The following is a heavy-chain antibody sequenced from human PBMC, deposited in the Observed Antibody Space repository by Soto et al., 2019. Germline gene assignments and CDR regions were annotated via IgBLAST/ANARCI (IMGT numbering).Heavy chain of an antibody. J-gene: IGHJ6*02. V-gene: IGHV6-1*01. CDR3: ARFESGYDSSLHHYYGMDV. Sequence: KQSQTLSLTCAISGDSVSSNSAAWNWIRQSPSRGLEWLGRTYYRSKWYNDYAVSVKSRITINPDTSKNQFSLQLNSVTPEDTAVYYCARFESGYDSSLHHYYGMDVWGQGTTVTVSS. CDR2: TYYRSKWYN. D-gene: IGHD5-12*01. CDR1: GDSVSSNSAA.